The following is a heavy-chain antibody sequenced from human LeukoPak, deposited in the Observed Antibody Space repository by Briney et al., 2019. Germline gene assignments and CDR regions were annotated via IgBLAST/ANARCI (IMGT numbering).Heavy chain of an antibody. CDR2: MYPGDSDT. J-gene: IGHJ4*02. V-gene: IGHV5-51*01. Sequence: GESLKISCKGSGYSFTSYWIGWVRQMPGKGLEWMGIMYPGDSDTRYSPSFQGHVTISADKSISTAYLQWSSLKASDTAMYYCARRPSEMGSSSDFDYWGQGTLVTVSS. CDR3: ARRPSEMGSSSDFDY. CDR1: GYSFTSYW. D-gene: IGHD6-6*01.